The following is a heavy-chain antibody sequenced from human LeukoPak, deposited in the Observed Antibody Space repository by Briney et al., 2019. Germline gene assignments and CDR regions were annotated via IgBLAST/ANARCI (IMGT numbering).Heavy chain of an antibody. CDR1: GGSISSYY. CDR2: IYTSGST. V-gene: IGHV4-4*07. CDR3: ARDLNRHSGYLFAY. J-gene: IGHJ4*02. Sequence: SETLSLTCTVSGGSISSYYWSWIRQPAGKGLEWIGRIYTSGSTNYNPSLKSRVTMSVDTSKNQFSLKLSSVTAADTAVYYCARDLNRHSGYLFAYWGQGTLVTVSS. D-gene: IGHD5-12*01.